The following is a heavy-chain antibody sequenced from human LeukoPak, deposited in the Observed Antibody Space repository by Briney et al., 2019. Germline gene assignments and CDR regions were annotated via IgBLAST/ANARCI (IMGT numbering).Heavy chain of an antibody. J-gene: IGHJ5*02. D-gene: IGHD3-10*01. CDR2: IYYSGST. V-gene: IGHV4-39*07. Sequence: SETLSLTCTVSGGSISSYYWSWIRQPPGKGLEWIGSIYYSGSTYYNPSLKSRVTISVDTSKNQFSLKLSSVTAADTAVYYCARDNMVRGVIMADNWFDPWGQGTLVTVSS. CDR1: GGSISSYY. CDR3: ARDNMVRGVIMADNWFDP.